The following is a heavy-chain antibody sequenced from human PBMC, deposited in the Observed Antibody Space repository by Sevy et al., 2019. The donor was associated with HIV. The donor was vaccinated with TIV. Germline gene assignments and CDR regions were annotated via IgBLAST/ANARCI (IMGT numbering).Heavy chain of an antibody. V-gene: IGHV3-7*01. CDR1: GFTFSTYW. CDR3: AGVVLAYSFGSVYSSYYGLDV. Sequence: GGSLRLSCAASGFTFSTYWMTWVRQAPGKGLEWVANIREDGTEKYYVDSVKGRFTMSRDNAKDSLYLQMNSLRVDDTAGYYCAGVVLAYSFGSVYSSYYGLDVWGQGTTVTVSS. CDR2: IREDGTEK. D-gene: IGHD3-10*01. J-gene: IGHJ6*02.